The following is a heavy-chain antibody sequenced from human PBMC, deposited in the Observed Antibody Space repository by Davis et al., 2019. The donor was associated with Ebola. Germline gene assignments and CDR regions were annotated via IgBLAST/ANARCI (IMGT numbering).Heavy chain of an antibody. CDR2: ISGSGGST. CDR1: GFTFSSYA. D-gene: IGHD1-26*01. CDR3: ARQAGQGAEVDY. V-gene: IGHV3-23*01. J-gene: IGHJ4*02. Sequence: GESLKISCAASGFTFSSYAMSWVRQAPGKGLEWVSAISGSGGSTYYADSVKGRFTISRDNSKNTLYLQMNSLRAEDTAVYYCARQAGQGAEVDYWGQGTLVTVSS.